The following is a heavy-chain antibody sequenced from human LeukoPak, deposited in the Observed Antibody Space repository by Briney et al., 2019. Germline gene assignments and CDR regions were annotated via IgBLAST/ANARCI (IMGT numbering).Heavy chain of an antibody. D-gene: IGHD3-10*01. CDR3: ASFYGSGSYYRDSIDY. CDR2: IYSGGST. Sequence: GGSLRLSCAASGFTFSSYSMNWVRQAPGKGLEWVSVIYSGGSTYYADSVKGRFTISRDNSKNTLYLQMNSLRAEDTAVYYCASFYGSGSYYRDSIDYWGQGTLVTVSS. J-gene: IGHJ4*02. V-gene: IGHV3-53*01. CDR1: GFTFSSYS.